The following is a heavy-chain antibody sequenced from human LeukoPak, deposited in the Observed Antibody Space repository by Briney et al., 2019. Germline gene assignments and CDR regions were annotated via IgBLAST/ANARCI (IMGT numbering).Heavy chain of an antibody. CDR1: GYTFTSYG. CDR3: ARGRFTMVRGVISPIDY. D-gene: IGHD3-10*01. CDR2: ISAYNGNT. Sequence: ASVKVSCKASGYTFTSYGISWVRQAPGQGLEWMGWISAYNGNTNYAQKFQGRVTMTKDTSISTAYMELSRLRSDDTAVYYCARGRFTMVRGVISPIDYWGQGTLVTVSS. V-gene: IGHV1-18*01. J-gene: IGHJ4*02.